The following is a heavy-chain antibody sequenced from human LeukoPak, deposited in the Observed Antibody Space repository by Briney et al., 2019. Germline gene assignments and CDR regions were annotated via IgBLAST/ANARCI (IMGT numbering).Heavy chain of an antibody. CDR3: ARHFPTVRSTSWRGRRWFDP. CDR2: ISAYNGNT. V-gene: IGHV1-18*01. D-gene: IGHD2-2*01. J-gene: IGHJ5*02. CDR1: GYTLISYG. Sequence: GASVKVSCKASGYTLISYGISWVRQAPGQGLEWMGWISAYNGNTNYAQKLQGRVTMTTDTSTSTAYMELRSLRSDDTAVYYCARHFPTVRSTSWRGRRWFDPWGQGPLVTVSS.